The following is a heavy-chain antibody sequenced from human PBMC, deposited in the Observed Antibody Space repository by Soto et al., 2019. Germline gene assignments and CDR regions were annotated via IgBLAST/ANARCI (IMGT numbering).Heavy chain of an antibody. CDR3: AKGFEAMVLSYYYGRDV. J-gene: IGHJ6*02. D-gene: IGHD5-18*01. CDR2: ISGSGGST. Sequence: EVQLLESGGGLVQPGGSLRLSCAASGFTFSSYAMSWVRQAPGKGLEWVSAISGSGGSTYYADSVKGRFTISRDNSKNTLYVQMHSLRAEDTAVYYCAKGFEAMVLSYYYGRDVWGHGTTVTVSS. CDR1: GFTFSSYA. V-gene: IGHV3-23*01.